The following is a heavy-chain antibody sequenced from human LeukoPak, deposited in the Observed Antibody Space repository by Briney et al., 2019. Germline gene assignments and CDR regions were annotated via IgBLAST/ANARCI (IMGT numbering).Heavy chain of an antibody. CDR3: ARVEAGGSYDFDY. D-gene: IGHD1-26*01. CDR2: IYNGVNT. J-gene: IGHJ4*02. Sequence: PSETLSLTCTVSGASVSSASYWSWIRQPPGKGVEWIAHIYNGVNTNYNPSLKSRVTISVDTSKNQFSLRLNSVTAADTAVYYCARVEAGGSYDFDYWGQGTLVTVSS. CDR1: GASVSSASY. V-gene: IGHV4-61*01.